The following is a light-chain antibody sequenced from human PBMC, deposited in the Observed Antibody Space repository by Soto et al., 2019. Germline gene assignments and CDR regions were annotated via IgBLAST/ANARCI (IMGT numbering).Light chain of an antibody. V-gene: IGKV1-39*01. CDR3: HQSFSTPLT. J-gene: IGKJ4*01. Sequence: IEMTQSPSSLSASVGDRFTITCRASHSTRSCLNWYHQKSVKVPKLLIYASSSLQSGVPSRFSGSGSGTDFTLTISSRQPQDIVASYCHQSFSTPLTFGGGTKVDIK. CDR2: ASS. CDR1: HSTRSC.